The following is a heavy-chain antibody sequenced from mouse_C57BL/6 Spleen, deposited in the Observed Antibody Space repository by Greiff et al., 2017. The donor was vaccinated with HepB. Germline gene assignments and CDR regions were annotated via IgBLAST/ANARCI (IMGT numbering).Heavy chain of an antibody. CDR2: IDPANGNT. CDR3: ARSYYGSSHYAMDY. J-gene: IGHJ4*01. D-gene: IGHD1-1*01. CDR1: GFNIKNTY. Sequence: EVKLEESVAELVRPGASVKLSCTASGFNIKNTYMHWVKQRPEQGLEWIGRIDPANGNTKYAPKFQGKATITADTSSNTAYLQLSSLTSEDTAIYYCARSYYGSSHYAMDYWGQGTSVTVSS. V-gene: IGHV14-3*01.